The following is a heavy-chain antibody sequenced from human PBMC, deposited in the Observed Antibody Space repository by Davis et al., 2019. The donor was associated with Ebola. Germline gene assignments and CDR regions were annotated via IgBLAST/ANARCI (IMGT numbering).Heavy chain of an antibody. CDR3: TEKKEYCSGDRCYGQDAVENFFDL. D-gene: IGHD2-15*01. CDR2: IKQDGSEK. CDR1: GFTFSSYW. V-gene: IGHV3-7*03. J-gene: IGHJ5*02. Sequence: GESLKISCAASGFTFSSYWMSWVRQAPGKGLEWVANIKQDGSEKYYVDSVKGRFTISRDNSKNMVYLQMNSLRAEDTAVYYCTEKKEYCSGDRCYGQDAVENFFDLWGQGTLVTVSS.